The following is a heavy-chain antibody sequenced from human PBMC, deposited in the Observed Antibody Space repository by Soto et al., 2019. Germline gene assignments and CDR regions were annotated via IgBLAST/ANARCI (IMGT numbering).Heavy chain of an antibody. J-gene: IGHJ5*02. CDR3: ARGKITTTAAAKRWNFDP. CDR1: GFTFSSYA. CDR2: ISYDGSNK. Sequence: QVQLVESGGGVVQPGRSLRLSCAASGFTFSSYAMHWVRQAPGKGLEWVAVISYDGSNKYYADSVQGRFTISRDNSKNTLYLQMNSPRAEDTAAYYCARGKITTTAAAKRWNFDPWGQGTLVTVSS. D-gene: IGHD6-13*01. V-gene: IGHV3-30-3*01.